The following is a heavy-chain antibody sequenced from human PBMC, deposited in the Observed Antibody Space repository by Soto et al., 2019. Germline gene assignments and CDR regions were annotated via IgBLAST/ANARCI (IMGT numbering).Heavy chain of an antibody. CDR3: ARVRGTPTHNWFEP. V-gene: IGHV1-18*01. CDR1: GYTFTSYG. D-gene: IGHD3-16*01. CDR2: ISAYNGNT. Sequence: ASVKVSCKASGYTFTSYGISWVRQAPGQGPEWMGWISAYNGNTYYAQKLQGRVTMTTDTSTNTAYMELRSLRSDDTAVYYCARVRGTPTHNWFEPWGQGTLVTVSS. J-gene: IGHJ5*02.